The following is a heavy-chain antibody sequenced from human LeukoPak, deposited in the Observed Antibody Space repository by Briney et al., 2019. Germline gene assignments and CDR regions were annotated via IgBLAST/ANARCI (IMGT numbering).Heavy chain of an antibody. CDR1: GFTFSDYY. CDR3: ASGTGSYTFYYYGMDV. D-gene: IGHD1-14*01. CDR2: ISSSGSTI. V-gene: IGHV3-11*01. J-gene: IGHJ6*02. Sequence: ESGGSLRLSCAASGFTFSDYYMSWIRQAPGKGLEWVSYISSSGSTIYYADSVKGRFTISRDNAKNSLYLQMNSLRAEDTAVYYCASGTGSYTFYYYGMDVWGQGTTVTVSS.